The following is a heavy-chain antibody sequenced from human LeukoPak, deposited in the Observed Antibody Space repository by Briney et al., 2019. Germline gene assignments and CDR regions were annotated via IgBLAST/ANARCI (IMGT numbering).Heavy chain of an antibody. D-gene: IGHD2-15*01. CDR1: GYTFTGYY. V-gene: IGHV1-2*02. CDR3: ARDEKILGSWVPGWFDP. Sequence: ASVKVSCKASGYTFTGYYMHWVRQAPGQGLEWMGWINPNSGGTNYAQKFQGRVTMTRDTSISTAYMELSRLRSDDTAVYYCARDEKILGSWVPGWFDPWGQGTLVTVSS. CDR2: INPNSGGT. J-gene: IGHJ5*02.